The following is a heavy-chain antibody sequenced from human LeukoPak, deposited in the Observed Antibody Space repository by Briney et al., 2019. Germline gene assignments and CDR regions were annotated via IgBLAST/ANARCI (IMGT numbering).Heavy chain of an antibody. D-gene: IGHD2-21*02. CDR3: ARGTAY. CDR2: ISSGASTI. V-gene: IGHV3-48*03. Sequence: GGSLRLSCAASGFTFSSNEMSWVRQAPGKGLEWVSYISSGASTIYYADSVKGRFTISRDNAKNSLYLRMNGLRVEDTAVYYCARGTAYWGQGTLVTVSS. J-gene: IGHJ4*02. CDR1: GFTFSSNE.